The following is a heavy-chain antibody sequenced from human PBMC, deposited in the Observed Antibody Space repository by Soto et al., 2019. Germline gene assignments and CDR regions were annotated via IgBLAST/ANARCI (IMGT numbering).Heavy chain of an antibody. CDR2: IYYSGST. Sequence: SETLSLTCTVSGGSISSGDYYWSWIRQPPGKGLEWIGYIYYSGSTYYNPSLKSRVTISVDTSKNQFSLKLSSVTAADTAVYYCARVLVITAPFFDIWGQGTMVTVSS. V-gene: IGHV4-30-4*01. J-gene: IGHJ3*02. CDR3: ARVLVITAPFFDI. CDR1: GGSISSGDYY. D-gene: IGHD3-16*01.